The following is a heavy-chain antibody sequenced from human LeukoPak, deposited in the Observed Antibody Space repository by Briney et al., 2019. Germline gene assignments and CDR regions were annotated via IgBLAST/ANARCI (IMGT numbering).Heavy chain of an antibody. V-gene: IGHV3-23*01. CDR2: VSGSGGST. J-gene: IGHJ5*02. CDR1: GFTFSSYA. D-gene: IGHD3-3*01. CDR3: AGGNDFWSGT. Sequence: GGSLRLSCAASGFTFSSYAMSWVRQAPGKGLEWVSAVSGSGGSTYYADSVKGRFTISRDNSKNTLYLQMNSLRAEDTAVYYCAGGNDFWSGTWGQGTLVTVSS.